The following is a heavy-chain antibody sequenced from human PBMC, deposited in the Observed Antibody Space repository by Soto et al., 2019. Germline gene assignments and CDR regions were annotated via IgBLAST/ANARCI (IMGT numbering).Heavy chain of an antibody. CDR1: GGSISSGGYY. CDR2: IYYSGST. Sequence: PLEILSLTCTVSGGSISSGGYYWSWIRQHPGKGLEWIGYIYYSGSTYYNPSLKSRVTISVDTSKNQFSLKLSSVTAADTAVYYCAGVRSAPTSLIHWGQGTLVTVSS. J-gene: IGHJ4*02. CDR3: AGVRSAPTSLIH. D-gene: IGHD3-16*01. V-gene: IGHV4-31*03.